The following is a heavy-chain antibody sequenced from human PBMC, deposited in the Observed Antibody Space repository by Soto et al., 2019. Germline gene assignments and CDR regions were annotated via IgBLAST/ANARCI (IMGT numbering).Heavy chain of an antibody. D-gene: IGHD1-26*01. J-gene: IGHJ4*02. CDR2: INSDGSDT. CDR1: GFTFSSYW. Sequence: PGGSLRLSCAASGFTFSSYWMHWVRQAPGKGLVWVSHINSDGSDTTYADSVKGRFTISRDNAKNMLYLQMNSLRAEDTAVYYCVRDAIGLGIDYWGLGTLVTVSS. V-gene: IGHV3-74*01. CDR3: VRDAIGLGIDY.